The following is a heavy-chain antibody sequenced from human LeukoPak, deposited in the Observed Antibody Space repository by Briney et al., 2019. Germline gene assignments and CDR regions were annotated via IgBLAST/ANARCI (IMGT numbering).Heavy chain of an antibody. CDR1: GSTFSSYG. CDR2: ISYDGSNK. D-gene: IGHD3-10*01. V-gene: IGHV3-30*18. CDR3: AKATGSGL. Sequence: GGSLRLSCAASGSTFSSYGMHWVRQAPGKGLEWVAVISYDGSNKYYADSVKGRFTISRDNSKNTLYLQMNSLRAEDTAVYYCAKATGSGLWGQGTLVTASS. J-gene: IGHJ4*02.